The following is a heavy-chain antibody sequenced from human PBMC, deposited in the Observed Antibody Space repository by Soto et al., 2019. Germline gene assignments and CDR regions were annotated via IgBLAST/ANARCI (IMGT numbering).Heavy chain of an antibody. Sequence: ASVKVSCKASGYTFTSYDINWVRQATGQGLEWMGWMNPNSGNTGYAQKFQGGVTMTRNTSISTAYMELSSLRSEDTAVYYCAREPIYCSSTSCYTDDAFDIWGQGTMVTVSS. CDR3: AREPIYCSSTSCYTDDAFDI. J-gene: IGHJ3*02. D-gene: IGHD2-2*02. CDR1: GYTFTSYD. V-gene: IGHV1-8*01. CDR2: MNPNSGNT.